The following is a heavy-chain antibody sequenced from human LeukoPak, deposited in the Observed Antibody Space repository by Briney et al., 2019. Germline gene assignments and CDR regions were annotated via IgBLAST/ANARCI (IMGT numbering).Heavy chain of an antibody. D-gene: IGHD6-19*01. CDR2: ISSSSSTI. CDR3: AKSAGYSSGGVFDI. Sequence: GGSLRLSCAASGFTFSSYSMNWVRQAPGKGLEWVSYISSSSSTIYYADSVKGRFTISRDNAKNSLYLQMNSLRAEDMALYYCAKSAGYSSGGVFDIWGQGTMVTVSS. V-gene: IGHV3-48*04. CDR1: GFTFSSYS. J-gene: IGHJ3*02.